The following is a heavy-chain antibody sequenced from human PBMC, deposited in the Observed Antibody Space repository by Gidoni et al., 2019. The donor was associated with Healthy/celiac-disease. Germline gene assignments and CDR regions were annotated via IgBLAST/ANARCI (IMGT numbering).Heavy chain of an antibody. CDR3: AKQTTVVTPVDY. D-gene: IGHD4-17*01. V-gene: IGHV3-23*01. CDR1: GFTFSSYA. CDR2: ISGSGSST. Sequence: EVPLLESGGGLVQPGGSLRLYCAASGFTFSSYAMCWVRQAPGKGLTWVSAISGSGSSTYYADSVKGRFTISRDNSKITLYLQMNSLRAEDTAVYYCAKQTTVVTPVDYWGQGTLVTVSS. J-gene: IGHJ4*02.